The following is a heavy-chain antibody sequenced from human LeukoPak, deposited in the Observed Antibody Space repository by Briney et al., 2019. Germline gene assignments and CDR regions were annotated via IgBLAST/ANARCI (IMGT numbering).Heavy chain of an antibody. CDR3: ARDYYDFWSGYDAFDI. CDR2: IYYSGST. CDR1: GGSISSYY. V-gene: IGHV4-59*01. Sequence: SETLSPTCTVSGGSISSYYWSWIRQPPGKGLEWIGYIYYSGSTNYNPSLKSRVTISVDTSKNQFSLKLSSVTAADTAVYYCARDYYDFWSGYDAFDIWGQGTMVTVSS. D-gene: IGHD3-3*01. J-gene: IGHJ3*02.